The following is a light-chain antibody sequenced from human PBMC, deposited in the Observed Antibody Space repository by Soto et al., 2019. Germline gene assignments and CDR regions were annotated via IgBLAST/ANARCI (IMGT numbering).Light chain of an antibody. V-gene: IGKV1-6*01. CDR3: LQHYNYPRT. CDR1: QGIRND. J-gene: IGKJ1*01. Sequence: AIQMTQSPSSLSASVGDRVTIACRASQGIRNDLVWYQQKPGKAPNLLIYAASSLQSGVPSRFSGSGSGTDFTLTTSSLQPEDFATYYCLQHYNYPRTFGQGTKVEIK. CDR2: AAS.